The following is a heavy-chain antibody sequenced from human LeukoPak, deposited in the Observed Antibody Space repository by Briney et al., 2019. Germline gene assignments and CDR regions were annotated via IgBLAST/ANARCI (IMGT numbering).Heavy chain of an antibody. D-gene: IGHD3-10*01. CDR2: ISGSSYTT. Sequence: GGSLRLSCAASGFTFSNSAMTWVRQAPGEGLEWVSTISGSSYTTFYADSVQGRFTISRDNSRNTLYLQMNSLRAEDTAVYYCAKSRITMVRGVIPPDFDYWGQGTLVTVSS. V-gene: IGHV3-23*01. CDR3: AKSRITMVRGVIPPDFDY. J-gene: IGHJ4*02. CDR1: GFTFSNSA.